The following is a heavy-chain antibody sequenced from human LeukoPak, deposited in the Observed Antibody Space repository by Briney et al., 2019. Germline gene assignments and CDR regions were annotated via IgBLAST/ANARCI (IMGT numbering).Heavy chain of an antibody. CDR2: INHSGST. CDR3: ARDIIAAPGTADY. J-gene: IGHJ4*02. D-gene: IGHD6-13*01. CDR1: GGSFSGYY. Sequence: SETLSLTCAVYGGSFSGYYWSWIRQPPGKGLEWIGEINHSGSTNYNPSLKSRVTISVDTSKNQFSLKLSSVTAADTAVYYCARDIIAAPGTADYWGQGTLVTVSS. V-gene: IGHV4-34*01.